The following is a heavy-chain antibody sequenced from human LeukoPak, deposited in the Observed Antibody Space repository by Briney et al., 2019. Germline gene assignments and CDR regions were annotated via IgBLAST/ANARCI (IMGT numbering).Heavy chain of an antibody. Sequence: GGSLRLSCAASGFTFSSYSMNWVRQAPGKGLEWVSSISSSSSYIYYADSVKGRFTISRDNAKNLVYLQINSLRAEDTAVYYCARGWNYAFRFDYWGQGTLVTVSS. D-gene: IGHD1-7*01. CDR2: ISSSSSYI. CDR3: ARGWNYAFRFDY. CDR1: GFTFSSYS. J-gene: IGHJ4*02. V-gene: IGHV3-21*01.